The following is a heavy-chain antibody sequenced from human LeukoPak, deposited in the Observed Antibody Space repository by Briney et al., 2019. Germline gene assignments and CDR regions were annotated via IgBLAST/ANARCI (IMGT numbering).Heavy chain of an antibody. Sequence: SETLSLTCAVYGGSFSGYYWSWIRQPPGKGLEWIGEINHSGSTNYNPSLKSRVTISVDTSKNQFSLKLSSVTAADTAVYYCARVLELRRYYYYYYGMDVWGQGTTVTVSS. CDR3: ARVLELRRYYYYYYGMDV. J-gene: IGHJ6*02. CDR1: GGSFSGYY. V-gene: IGHV4-34*01. CDR2: INHSGST. D-gene: IGHD1-7*01.